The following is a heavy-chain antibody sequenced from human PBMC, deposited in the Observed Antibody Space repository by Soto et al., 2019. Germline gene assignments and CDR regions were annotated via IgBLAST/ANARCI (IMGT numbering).Heavy chain of an antibody. V-gene: IGHV1-8*01. CDR2: INPNIGNT. J-gene: IGHJ4*02. CDR3: ASPHDYGDYVNDY. CDR1: GYTFTSYD. Sequence: ASVKVSCKASGYTFTSYDINWVRQATGQGLEWMGRINPNIGNTNYAQKFQGRVTITTNNSMSTAYMELSSLRSEDTAVYYCASPHDYGDYVNDYWGQGTLVTVSS. D-gene: IGHD4-17*01.